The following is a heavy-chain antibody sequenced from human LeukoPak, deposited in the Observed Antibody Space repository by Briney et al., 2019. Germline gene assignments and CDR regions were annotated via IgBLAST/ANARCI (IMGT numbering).Heavy chain of an antibody. D-gene: IGHD6-19*01. Sequence: GGSLRLSCAASGFTFSSYWMSWVRQAPGKGLEWVANIKQDGSEKYYVDSVKGRFTISRDNAKNSLYLQMNSLRAEDTAVYYCARHQEGYSSGWYPGDYWGQGTLVTVSS. V-gene: IGHV3-7*01. CDR1: GFTFSSYW. CDR2: IKQDGSEK. J-gene: IGHJ4*02. CDR3: ARHQEGYSSGWYPGDY.